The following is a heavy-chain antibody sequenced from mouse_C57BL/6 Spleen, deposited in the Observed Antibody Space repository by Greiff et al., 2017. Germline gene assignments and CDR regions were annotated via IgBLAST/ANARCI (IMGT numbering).Heavy chain of an antibody. CDR3: TIPQGFYVWFSY. V-gene: IGHV1-74*01. CDR2: IHPADSDT. D-gene: IGHD1-1*01. Sequence: QVQLQQPGADLVQPGASVKVSCKASGYTFPSYWMHWVQQRPGQGLEWIGRIHPADSDTNYNQKVKGKAILTVDKSSSTAYMQLSSLTSEDPAVYCGTIPQGFYVWFSYWGQGALVTVAA. J-gene: IGHJ3*01. CDR1: GYTFPSYW.